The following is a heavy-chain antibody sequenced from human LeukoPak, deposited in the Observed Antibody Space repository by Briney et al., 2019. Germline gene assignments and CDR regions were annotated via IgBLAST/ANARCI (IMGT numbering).Heavy chain of an antibody. Sequence: GGSLRLSCEASGFTFSNHWMHWVRQAPGKGLVWVSRVNTDGGTTSYADSVKGRFTISRDNAKNTLYLQMNSLRAEDTAVYYCARVRQYFYGSGRAPGYYYYMDVWGKGTTVTVSS. CDR1: GFTFSNHW. D-gene: IGHD3-10*01. CDR3: ARVRQYFYGSGRAPGYYYYMDV. V-gene: IGHV3-74*01. J-gene: IGHJ6*03. CDR2: VNTDGGTT.